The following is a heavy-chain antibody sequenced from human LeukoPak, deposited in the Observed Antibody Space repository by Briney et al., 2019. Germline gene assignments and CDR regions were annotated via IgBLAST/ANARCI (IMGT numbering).Heavy chain of an antibody. Sequence: SETLSLTCTVSGGSISTYYWSWIRQPPGKGLEWIGYMYYSGSTSYNPSLKSRVTMSVDTSKNQFSLKLSSVPAADTAVYYCATIRDTAHRYWYFDLWGRGTLVIVSS. D-gene: IGHD5-18*01. CDR3: ATIRDTAHRYWYFDL. V-gene: IGHV4-59*03. CDR1: GGSISTYY. CDR2: MYYSGST. J-gene: IGHJ2*01.